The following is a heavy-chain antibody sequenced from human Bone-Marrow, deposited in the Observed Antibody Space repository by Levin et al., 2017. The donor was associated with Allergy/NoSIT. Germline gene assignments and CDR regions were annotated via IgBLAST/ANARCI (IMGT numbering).Heavy chain of an antibody. J-gene: IGHJ4*02. Sequence: SCVGFGFTFNNFWMSWVRQAPGKGLEWVANINQGGNQRYYVDSVKGRFTISRDNAKNSLYLQMDSLRAEDTAVYYCAIAYGLDYWGQGTLVTVSS. CDR3: AIAYGLDY. D-gene: IGHD3-10*01. CDR2: INQGGNQR. V-gene: IGHV3-7*01. CDR1: GFTFNNFW.